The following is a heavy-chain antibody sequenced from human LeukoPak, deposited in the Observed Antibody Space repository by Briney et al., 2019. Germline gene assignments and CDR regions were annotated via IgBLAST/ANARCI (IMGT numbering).Heavy chain of an antibody. CDR2: ISGSGGST. Sequence: GGSLRLSCAASGFTFSSYAMSWVRQAPGKGLEWVSAISGSGGSTYYADSVKGRFTISRDNSKNTLYLQMDSLRAEDTAVYYCARDQTEYSSSWYQGGYDAFDIWGQGTMVTVSS. D-gene: IGHD6-13*01. V-gene: IGHV3-23*01. J-gene: IGHJ3*02. CDR1: GFTFSSYA. CDR3: ARDQTEYSSSWYQGGYDAFDI.